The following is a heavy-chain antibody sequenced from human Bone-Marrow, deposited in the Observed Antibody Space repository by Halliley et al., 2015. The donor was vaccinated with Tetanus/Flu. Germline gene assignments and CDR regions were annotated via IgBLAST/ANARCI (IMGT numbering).Heavy chain of an antibody. CDR3: AKDRGIAVAGTDFDY. D-gene: IGHD6-19*01. Sequence: SGGSTYYTDSVKGRFTISRGNSKNTLYLQMNSRRGEDTAVYYCAKDRGIAVAGTDFDYWGQGTLVTVSS. CDR2: SGGST. V-gene: IGHV3-23*01. J-gene: IGHJ4*02.